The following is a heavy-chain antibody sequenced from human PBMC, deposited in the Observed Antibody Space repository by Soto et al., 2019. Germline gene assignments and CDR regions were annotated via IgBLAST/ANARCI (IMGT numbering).Heavy chain of an antibody. V-gene: IGHV1-69*02. Sequence: QVQLVQSGAEVKKPGSSVKVSCKASGGTFSSYTISWVRQAPGQGIEWMGRIIPILGIANYAQKFQGRVTITADKSTSTAYMELSSLRSEDTAVYYCIETATTTGSGDYWGKGTLVTVSS. CDR3: IETATTTGSGDY. J-gene: IGHJ4*02. D-gene: IGHD1-1*01. CDR2: IIPILGIA. CDR1: GGTFSSYT.